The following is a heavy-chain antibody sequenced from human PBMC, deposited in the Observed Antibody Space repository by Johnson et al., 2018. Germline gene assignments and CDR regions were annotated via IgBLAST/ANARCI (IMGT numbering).Heavy chain of an antibody. CDR3: ARGTAMAFDI. CDR2: ISYDGSTK. J-gene: IGHJ3*02. Sequence: QVQLVESGGGLVQPGGSLRLSCAASGFTVSSNYMSWVRQAPGKGLEWVAVISYDGSTKTYADSVKGRFTISRDNSKNTLYLQMNSRRAEDTAVYYCARGTAMAFDIWGQGTMVTVSS. D-gene: IGHD5-18*01. CDR1: GFTVSSNY. V-gene: IGHV3-30*03.